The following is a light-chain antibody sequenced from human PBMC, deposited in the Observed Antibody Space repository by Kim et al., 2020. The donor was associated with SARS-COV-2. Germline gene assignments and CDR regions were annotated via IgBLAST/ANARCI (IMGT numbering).Light chain of an antibody. CDR2: DVS. CDR3: QQYNKYPLT. CDR1: QGISSD. V-gene: IGKV1D-13*01. J-gene: IGKJ4*01. Sequence: AIQLTQSPSSLSASLGDRVTISCRASQGISSDVAWYQQKVGKSPQLLIYDVSTLESGVPSRFSGSGSGTDFTLIISSLQPDDFATYYCQQYNKYPLTFGGGTKVDIK.